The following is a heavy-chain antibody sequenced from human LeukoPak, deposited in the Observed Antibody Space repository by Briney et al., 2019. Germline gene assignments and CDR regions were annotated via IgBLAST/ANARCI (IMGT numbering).Heavy chain of an antibody. V-gene: IGHV3-7*01. D-gene: IGHD6-13*01. CDR3: VRVGYSSSWPNYYYYYMDV. J-gene: IGHJ6*03. CDR1: GFTFSSYS. Sequence: GVSLRLSCAASGFTFSSYSMNWVRQAPGKGLEWVAHIKQDGSEKYYVDSVKGRFTISRDNAKNSLYLQMNSLRAEDTAVYYCVRVGYSSSWPNYYYYYMDVWGKGTTVTVSS. CDR2: IKQDGSEK.